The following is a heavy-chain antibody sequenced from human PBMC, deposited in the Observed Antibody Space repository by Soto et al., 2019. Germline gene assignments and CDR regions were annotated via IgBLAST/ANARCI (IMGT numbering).Heavy chain of an antibody. D-gene: IGHD6-19*01. CDR1: GYTFTTFG. CDR2: INGYNGNT. J-gene: IGHJ6*02. V-gene: IGHV1-18*01. Sequence: ASVKVSCKASGYTFTTFGISWVRQAPGQGLEWMGWINGYNGNTDYPQKLQGRVTMTTDTSTSTAYMALRSLRSDDTAVYYCAREGSAPYYYYGMDVWGQGTTVTVSS. CDR3: AREGSAPYYYYGMDV.